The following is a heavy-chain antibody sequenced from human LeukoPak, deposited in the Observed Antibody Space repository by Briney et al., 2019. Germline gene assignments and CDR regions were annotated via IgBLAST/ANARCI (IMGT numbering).Heavy chain of an antibody. CDR3: ARGMFAFDI. CDR1: GGSISSYY. CDR2: ISYSGST. Sequence: SETLSLTCTVSGGSISSYYWSWIRQPPGKGLEWIGYISYSGSTNFNPSLKSRVTISVDTSKNQFSLKLSSVTAADTAVYYCARGMFAFDIWGQGTMVTVSS. J-gene: IGHJ3*02. V-gene: IGHV4-59*01. D-gene: IGHD3-10*02.